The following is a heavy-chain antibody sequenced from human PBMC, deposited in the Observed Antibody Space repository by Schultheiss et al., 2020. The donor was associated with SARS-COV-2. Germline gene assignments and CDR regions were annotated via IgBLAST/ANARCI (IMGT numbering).Heavy chain of an antibody. D-gene: IGHD3-16*01. CDR2: IYYSGST. CDR3: ARGPRGRLGDQIDY. J-gene: IGHJ4*02. CDR1: GGSISSGDYY. V-gene: IGHV4-30-4*01. Sequence: LRLSCTVSGGSISSGDYYWSWIRQPPGKGLEWIGYIYYSGSTYYNPSLKSRVTISVDRSKNQFSLKLSSVTAADTAVYYCARGPRGRLGDQIDYWGQGTLVTVSS.